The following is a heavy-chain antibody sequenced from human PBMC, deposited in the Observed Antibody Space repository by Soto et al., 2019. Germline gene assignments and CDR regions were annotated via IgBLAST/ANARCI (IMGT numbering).Heavy chain of an antibody. V-gene: IGHV3-33*01. CDR1: GFTFRDHA. CDR3: ERAIFLDVEIYAMDV. CDR2: IWNDGSNK. J-gene: IGHJ6*02. D-gene: IGHD3-3*02. Sequence: GSLRLTCAASGFTFRDHAMHWVRQAPGKGREWLAIIWNDGSNKFYAGSVQGRFTISRDNSKNTVYLQMNTLSAEDTAVYYCERAIFLDVEIYAMDVWGQGTTVTVYS.